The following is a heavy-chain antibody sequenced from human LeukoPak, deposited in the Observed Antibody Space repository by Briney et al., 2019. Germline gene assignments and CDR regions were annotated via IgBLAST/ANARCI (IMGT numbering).Heavy chain of an antibody. CDR2: ISSSSSTI. J-gene: IGHJ6*04. V-gene: IGHV3-48*04. Sequence: GGSLRLSCAASGFTFSSYSMNWVRQAPAKGLEWVSYISSSSSTIYYADSVKGRFTISRDNAKNSLYLQMNSLRAEDTAVYYCAELGITMIGGVWGKGTTVTISS. D-gene: IGHD3-10*02. CDR1: GFTFSSYS. CDR3: AELGITMIGGV.